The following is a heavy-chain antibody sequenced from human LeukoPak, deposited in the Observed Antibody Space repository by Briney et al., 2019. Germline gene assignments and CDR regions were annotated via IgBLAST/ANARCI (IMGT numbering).Heavy chain of an antibody. CDR2: ISTSSRYI. V-gene: IGHV3-21*01. CDR3: ARERANYDSGRFVY. Sequence: PGGSLRLSCAASGFTFSSYSMNWVRQAPGKGLEWVSSISTSSRYISYADSVRGRLTISRDNAKNSLYLQMNSLRAEDTAVYYCARERANYDSGRFVYWGQGTLVTVSS. J-gene: IGHJ4*02. D-gene: IGHD3-10*01. CDR1: GFTFSSYS.